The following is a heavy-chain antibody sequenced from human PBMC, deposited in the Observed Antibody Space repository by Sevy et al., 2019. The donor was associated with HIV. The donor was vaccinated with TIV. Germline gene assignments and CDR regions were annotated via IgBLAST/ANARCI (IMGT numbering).Heavy chain of an antibody. CDR1: GFTFSSYG. CDR2: IWYDGSNK. V-gene: IGHV3-33*01. Sequence: GGSLRLSCAASGFTFSSYGMHWVHQAPGKGLEWVAVIWYDGSNKYYADSVKGRFTISRDNSKNTLYLQMNSLRAEDTAVYYCAREGCSGGSCYDFDYWGQGTLVTVSS. D-gene: IGHD2-15*01. J-gene: IGHJ4*02. CDR3: AREGCSGGSCYDFDY.